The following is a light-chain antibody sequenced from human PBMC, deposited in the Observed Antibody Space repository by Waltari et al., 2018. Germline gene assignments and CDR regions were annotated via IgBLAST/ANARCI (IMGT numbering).Light chain of an antibody. V-gene: IGKV3-20*01. CDR2: DTS. CDR1: QGVGRS. CDR3: QMYVRLPVT. Sequence: EIVLTQSPGTLSLSPGERATLSCRASQGVGRSLAWYQRKPGQAPRLLIYDTSNRATGIPERFSGSGSGTDFSLTISRLEPEDFAVYYCQMYVRLPVTFGQGTKVEIK. J-gene: IGKJ1*01.